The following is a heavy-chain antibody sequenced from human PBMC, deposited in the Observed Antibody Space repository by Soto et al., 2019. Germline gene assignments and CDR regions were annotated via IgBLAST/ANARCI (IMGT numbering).Heavy chain of an antibody. CDR2: IYHSGST. CDR3: ARDQNGSGNYYTRYFDY. J-gene: IGHJ4*02. V-gene: IGHV4-4*02. Sequence: SETLSLTCAVSGGSINSRYWWSCVRQSPGKGLEWIGEIYHSGSTNYNPSLKSRVTISVDKSKNQFSLNLSSVTAADTAVYYCARDQNGSGNYYTRYFDYWGQGTLVT. CDR1: GGSINSRYW. D-gene: IGHD3-10*01.